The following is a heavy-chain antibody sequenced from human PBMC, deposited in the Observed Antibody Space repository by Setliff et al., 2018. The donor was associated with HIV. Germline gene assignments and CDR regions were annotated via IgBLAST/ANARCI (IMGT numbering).Heavy chain of an antibody. V-gene: IGHV1-2*02. CDR1: GYTFTSYD. CDR3: ARIGSGSYPYDY. CDR2: INPNSGGT. J-gene: IGHJ4*02. Sequence: SVKVSCKASGYTFTSYDISWVRQAPGQGLEWMGWINPNSGGTNYAQKFQGRVTMTRDTSISTAYMELSRLRSDDTAVYYCARIGSGSYPYDYWGQGTLVTVSS. D-gene: IGHD3-10*01.